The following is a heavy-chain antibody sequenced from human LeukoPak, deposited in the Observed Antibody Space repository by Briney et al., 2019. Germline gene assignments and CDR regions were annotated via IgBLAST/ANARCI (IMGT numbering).Heavy chain of an antibody. CDR3: ARGGTMVRGTGYYYYGMDV. D-gene: IGHD3-10*01. J-gene: IGHJ6*02. Sequence: SVKVSCKASGYTFTSYGISWVRQAPGQGLEWMGRIIPILGIANYAQKFQGRVTITADKSTSTAYMELSSLRSEDTAVYYCARGGTMVRGTGYYYYGMDVWGQGTTVTASS. V-gene: IGHV1-69*04. CDR2: IIPILGIA. CDR1: GYTFTSYG.